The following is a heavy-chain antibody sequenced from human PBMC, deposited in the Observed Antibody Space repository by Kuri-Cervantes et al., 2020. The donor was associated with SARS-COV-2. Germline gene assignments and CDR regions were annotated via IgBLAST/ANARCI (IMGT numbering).Heavy chain of an antibody. CDR1: GFTFSSYS. V-gene: IGHV3-48*01. Sequence: GESLKISCAASGFTFSSYSMNWVRQAPGKGLEWVSYISSSSSTIYYADSVKGRFTISRDNAKNSLYLQMNSLRAEDTAVYYCASDLYDSSGYYFGTDYWGQGTLVTVSS. D-gene: IGHD3-22*01. J-gene: IGHJ4*02. CDR2: ISSSSSTI. CDR3: ASDLYDSSGYYFGTDY.